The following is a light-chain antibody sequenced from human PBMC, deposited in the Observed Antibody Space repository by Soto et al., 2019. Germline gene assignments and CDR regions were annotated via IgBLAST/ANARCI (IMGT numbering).Light chain of an antibody. V-gene: IGKV3-20*01. J-gene: IGKJ1*01. CDR1: QSVSTNY. Sequence: EIVLTPSPGTLSPSPGERATLSCRASQSVSTNYLAWYQQKPGQAPRLLIYGAYNRATGIPDRFSGSGSGTDFTLTISRLEPEDFAVYYCQQYGSSGTFGQGTKVEIK. CDR3: QQYGSSGT. CDR2: GAY.